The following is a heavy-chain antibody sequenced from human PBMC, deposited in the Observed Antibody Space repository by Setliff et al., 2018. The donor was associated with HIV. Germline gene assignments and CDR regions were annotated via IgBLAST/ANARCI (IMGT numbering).Heavy chain of an antibody. V-gene: IGHV3-7*03. CDR2: MKYDGTEI. J-gene: IGHJ3*01. Sequence: GGSLRLSCAASGFSFRTYWMSWVRQAPGKGLEWVANMKYDGTEIYYVDAVKGRFTISRDNAKKSLFLHMSSLRAEDTAVYFCASPQHSTSPDYGFDLWGQGTMVTVSS. CDR3: ASPQHSTSPDYGFDL. D-gene: IGHD5-18*01. CDR1: GFSFRTYW.